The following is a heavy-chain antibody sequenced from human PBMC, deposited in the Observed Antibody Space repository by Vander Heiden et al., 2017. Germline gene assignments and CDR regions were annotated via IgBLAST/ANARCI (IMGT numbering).Heavy chain of an antibody. D-gene: IGHD1-26*01. CDR2: IRSKAYGGTT. CDR1: GFTFGDYA. CDR3: TRGDDAGRFDY. J-gene: IGHJ4*02. Sequence: EVQLVESGGGLVKPGRSLRLSCTASGFTFGDYARGWFRQAPGKGLGWVGFIRSKAYGGTTEYAASVKGRFTISRDDSKSIAYLQMNSLKTEDTAVYYCTRGDDAGRFDYWGQGTLVTVSS. V-gene: IGHV3-49*05.